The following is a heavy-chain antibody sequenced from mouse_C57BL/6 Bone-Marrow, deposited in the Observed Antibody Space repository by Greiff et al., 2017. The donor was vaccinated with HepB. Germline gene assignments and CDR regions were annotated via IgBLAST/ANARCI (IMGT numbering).Heavy chain of an antibody. V-gene: IGHV1-80*01. Sequence: QVQLQQSGAELVKPGASVKISCKASGYAFSSYWMNWVKQRTGKGLEWIGQIYPGDGDTNYNGKFKGKATLTADKSSSTAYMQLSSLTSEDSAVYFCARGGVQTGYFDYWGQGTTLTVSS. J-gene: IGHJ2*01. CDR2: IYPGDGDT. D-gene: IGHD2-14*01. CDR1: GYAFSSYW. CDR3: ARGGVQTGYFDY.